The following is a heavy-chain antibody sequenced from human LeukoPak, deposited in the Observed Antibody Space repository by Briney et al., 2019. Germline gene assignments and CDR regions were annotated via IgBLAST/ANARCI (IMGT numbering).Heavy chain of an antibody. Sequence: ASVKVSCKASGYTFTSYGITWVRQAPGQGLEWMGWISAYTGNTNFAQKLQGRVTVTTDTSTSTAYTELRSLRSDDTAVYYCASYASGYNWLKVWGQGTLVTVSS. D-gene: IGHD2-2*01. CDR1: GYTFTSYG. V-gene: IGHV1-18*01. CDR2: ISAYTGNT. CDR3: ASYASGYNWLKV. J-gene: IGHJ5*02.